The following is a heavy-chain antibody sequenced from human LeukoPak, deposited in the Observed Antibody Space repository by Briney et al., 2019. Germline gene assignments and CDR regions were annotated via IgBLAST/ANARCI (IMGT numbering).Heavy chain of an antibody. V-gene: IGHV3-64*01. CDR3: ARGAASGGYDY. J-gene: IGHJ4*02. CDR2: ITSNGGRT. D-gene: IGHD3-10*01. CDR1: GFTFSSYW. Sequence: PGGSLRLSCAASGFTFSSYWMNWVRQAPGKGLEFVSAITSNGGRTFYANSVKGRFTISRDNSKNALYLQMDSLRADDMAVYYCARGAASGGYDYWGQGALVTVSS.